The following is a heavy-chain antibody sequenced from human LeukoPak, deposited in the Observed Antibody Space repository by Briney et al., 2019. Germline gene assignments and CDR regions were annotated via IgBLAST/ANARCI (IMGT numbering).Heavy chain of an antibody. V-gene: IGHV4-4*07. CDR2: IYTSGST. Sequence: SETLSLTFTVSGGSISNYYWSWIRQSAAKGLEWIGRIYTSGSTNYNPSLKSRATMSVDTSKNEFSLKVYSVTVADTAVYYCARQGYCGGGSCYSSWFDPWGQGTLVTVSS. CDR1: GGSISNYY. D-gene: IGHD2-15*01. J-gene: IGHJ5*02. CDR3: ARQGYCGGGSCYSSWFDP.